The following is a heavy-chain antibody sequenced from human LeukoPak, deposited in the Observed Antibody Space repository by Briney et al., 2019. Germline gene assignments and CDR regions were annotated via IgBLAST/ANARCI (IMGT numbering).Heavy chain of an antibody. CDR1: GFTFSSYA. Sequence: PGTSLRLSCAASGFTFSSYAMHWVRQAPGKGLEYVSAISNNGGYTYYANSVKGRFTISRDNSKNTLYLQMGSLRPEDMAVYYCARSIVGATFYDYWGQGTLVTVSS. D-gene: IGHD1-26*01. J-gene: IGHJ4*02. CDR3: ARSIVGATFYDY. V-gene: IGHV3-64*01. CDR2: ISNNGGYT.